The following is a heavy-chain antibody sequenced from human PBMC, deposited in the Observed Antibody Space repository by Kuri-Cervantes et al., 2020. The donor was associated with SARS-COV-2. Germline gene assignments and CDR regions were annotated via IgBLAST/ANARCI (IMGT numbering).Heavy chain of an antibody. CDR1: GFTFSSYW. D-gene: IGHD6-13*01. V-gene: IGHV3-74*01. CDR2: INSDGSST. Sequence: GESLKISCAASGFTFSSYWMHWVRQAPGKGLVWVSRINSDGSSTSYADSVKGRFTISRDNAKNTLYLQMNSLRAEDTAVYYCAREWAYIAAAALETDYWGQGTLVTVSS. CDR3: AREWAYIAAAALETDY. J-gene: IGHJ4*02.